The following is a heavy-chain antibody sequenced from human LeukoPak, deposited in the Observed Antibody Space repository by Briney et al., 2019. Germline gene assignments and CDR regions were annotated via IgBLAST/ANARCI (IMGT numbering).Heavy chain of an antibody. CDR2: IKQDGSEK. Sequence: GGSLRLSCAASGFTFSSYWMSWVRQAPGKGLEWVANIKQDGSEKYYVDSVKGRFTISRDNAKNSLYLQMNSLRAEDTAVYYCARDLWFGESSFDYWGQGTLVTVSS. D-gene: IGHD3-10*01. V-gene: IGHV3-7*01. CDR3: ARDLWFGESSFDY. CDR1: GFTFSSYW. J-gene: IGHJ4*02.